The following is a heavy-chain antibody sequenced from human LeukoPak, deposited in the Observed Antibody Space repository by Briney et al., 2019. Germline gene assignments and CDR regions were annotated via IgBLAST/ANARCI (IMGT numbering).Heavy chain of an antibody. V-gene: IGHV1-2*02. D-gene: IGHD6-6*01. CDR3: ARESIAAVMFDP. J-gene: IGHJ5*02. Sequence: ASVKVSCKASGYTFTGYYMHWVRQAPGQGLEWMGWINPNSGGTNYAQKFQGRVTMTRDTSISTAYMELSRLRSDDTAVYYCARESIAAVMFDPWGQGTLVTVFS. CDR1: GYTFTGYY. CDR2: INPNSGGT.